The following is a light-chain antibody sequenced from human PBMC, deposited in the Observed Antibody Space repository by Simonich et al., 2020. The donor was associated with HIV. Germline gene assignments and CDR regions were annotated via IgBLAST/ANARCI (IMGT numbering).Light chain of an antibody. CDR2: DAS. Sequence: EIVLTQSPGTLSLSPGERATLSCRASQSISSSYLAWYQQRPGLAPRLLIYDASSRATGIPDRFSGSGSGTEFTLTISRLEPEDFAVYYCQQYNNWPPLTFGGGTKVEIK. CDR1: QSISSSY. J-gene: IGKJ4*01. V-gene: IGKV3D-20*01. CDR3: QQYNNWPPLT.